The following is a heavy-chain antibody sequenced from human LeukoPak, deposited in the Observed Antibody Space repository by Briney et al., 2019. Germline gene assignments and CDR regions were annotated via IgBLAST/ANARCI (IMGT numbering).Heavy chain of an antibody. J-gene: IGHJ4*02. CDR2: IRGSSSST. D-gene: IGHD4-17*01. CDR1: GFTFSTYA. Sequence: GGSLRLSCAASGFTFSTYAMSWVRQAPGRGLEWVSSIRGSSSSTYYADSVKGRFTISRDNSKNTVYLQMNSLRAEDTAIYYCAKDLYGDYGGIDYWGQGTLVTVSS. V-gene: IGHV3-23*01. CDR3: AKDLYGDYGGIDY.